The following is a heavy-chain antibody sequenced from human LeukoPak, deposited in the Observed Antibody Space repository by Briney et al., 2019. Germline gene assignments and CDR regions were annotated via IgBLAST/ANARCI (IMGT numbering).Heavy chain of an antibody. D-gene: IGHD3-10*01. CDR2: INPNSGGT. CDR1: RFTFTGYY. V-gene: IGHV1-2*06. Sequence: ASVEVSCKAYRFTFTGYYMHWVRQASGQGLEWMGRINPNSGGTNYAQKFQGRVTMTRDKSINTAYMEVSGLRSDDTAVYYCARGGSSAGLKYNWFDPWGQGTLVTVSS. J-gene: IGHJ5*02. CDR3: ARGGSSAGLKYNWFDP.